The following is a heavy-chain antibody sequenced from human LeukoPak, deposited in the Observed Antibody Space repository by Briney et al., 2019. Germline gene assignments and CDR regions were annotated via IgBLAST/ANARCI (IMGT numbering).Heavy chain of an antibody. CDR3: ARDLYCSGGSCYSQGAFDI. D-gene: IGHD2-15*01. V-gene: IGHV4-39*07. CDR1: GGSISSSSYY. Sequence: SETLSLTCTVSGGSISSSSYYWGWIRQPPGKGLEWIGSIYYSGTTYYNPSLKSRVTISVDTSKNQFSLKLSSVTAADTAVYYCARDLYCSGGSCYSQGAFDIWGQGTMVTVSS. CDR2: IYYSGTT. J-gene: IGHJ3*02.